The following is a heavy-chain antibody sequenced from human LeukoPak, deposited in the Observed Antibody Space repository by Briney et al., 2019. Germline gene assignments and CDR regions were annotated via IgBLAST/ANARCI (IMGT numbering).Heavy chain of an antibody. CDR1: GFTFNTYT. J-gene: IGHJ3*02. CDR3: ARPSDGYNDAFDI. D-gene: IGHD5-24*01. Sequence: PGGSLRLSCAASGFTFNTYTMNWVRQAPGKGLEWVSSITASSTAIYSADSVKGRFTIPRDNSKNTLYLQMNSLRAEDTAVYYCARPSDGYNDAFDIWGQGTMVTVSS. V-gene: IGHV3-21*01. CDR2: ITASSTAI.